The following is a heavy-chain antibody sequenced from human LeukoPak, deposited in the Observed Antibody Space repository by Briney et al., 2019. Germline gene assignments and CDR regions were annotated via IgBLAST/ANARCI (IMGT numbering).Heavy chain of an antibody. V-gene: IGHV1-69*06. J-gene: IGHJ4*02. CDR1: GYTFTSYG. Sequence: AASVKVSCKASGYTFTSYGISWVRQAPGQGLEWMGGIIPIFGTANYAQKFQGRVTITADKSTSTAYMELSSLRSEDTAVYYCARSILTGYPLDYWGQGTLVTVSS. D-gene: IGHD3-9*01. CDR2: IIPIFGTA. CDR3: ARSILTGYPLDY.